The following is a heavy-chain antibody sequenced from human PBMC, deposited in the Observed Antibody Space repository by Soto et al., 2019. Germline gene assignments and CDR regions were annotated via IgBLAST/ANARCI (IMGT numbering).Heavy chain of an antibody. D-gene: IGHD2-2*01. CDR2: FDHEDGET. CDR1: GYTLTELS. CDR3: ATDAQYQLLSVYNY. J-gene: IGHJ4*02. Sequence: ASVKDSCKVSGYTLTELSMHWVRQAPGKGLEWMGGFDHEDGETIYAQKFQGRVTMTEDTSTDTAYMERSSMRSEDTAVYYWATDAQYQLLSVYNYWGQGTLVTVSS. V-gene: IGHV1-24*01.